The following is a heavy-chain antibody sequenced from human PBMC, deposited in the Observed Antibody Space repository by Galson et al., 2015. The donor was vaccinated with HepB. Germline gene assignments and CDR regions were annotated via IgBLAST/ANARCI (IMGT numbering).Heavy chain of an antibody. Sequence: CAISGDSVSSNSAAWNWIRQSPSRGLEWLGKTYYRSKWFDAYAISVKSRITISPDISKNQFSPQLSSVTPEDTALYYCARDLGGTVDYWGQGTLVTVSS. J-gene: IGHJ4*02. D-gene: IGHD2-15*01. CDR2: TYYRSKWFD. V-gene: IGHV6-1*01. CDR1: GDSVSSNSAA. CDR3: ARDLGGTVDY.